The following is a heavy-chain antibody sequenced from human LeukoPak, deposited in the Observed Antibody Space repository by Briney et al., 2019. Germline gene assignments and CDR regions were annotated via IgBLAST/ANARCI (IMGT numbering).Heavy chain of an antibody. V-gene: IGHV3-23*01. D-gene: IGHD6-19*01. J-gene: IGHJ4*02. CDR3: GKTTTGYSSGQKPAWPVDY. CDR2: IFGSGGSA. Sequence: GGSLRLSREASGFTFGSYAMYWVRQAPGKGLEWVAGIFGSGGSAHYADSAKGRFTISRDNSKNTVYLQINSLRAEDTAVYYCGKTTTGYSSGQKPAWPVDYWGQGTLVTVSS. CDR1: GFTFGSYA.